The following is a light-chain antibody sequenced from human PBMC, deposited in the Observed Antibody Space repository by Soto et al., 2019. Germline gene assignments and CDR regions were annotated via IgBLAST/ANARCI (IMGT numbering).Light chain of an antibody. CDR2: LGS. Sequence: DIVLTQSPLSLPVTPGEPASIYCRSSESLFTAGHNYLDWYVQKPGQSPQLLIYLGSHRASGVPDRFGCSGSGPDFTLKISRVEAEDVGVYYCMQSLQTPLTVGGGTKVVI. CDR1: ESLFTAGHNY. V-gene: IGKV2-28*01. CDR3: MQSLQTPLT. J-gene: IGKJ4*01.